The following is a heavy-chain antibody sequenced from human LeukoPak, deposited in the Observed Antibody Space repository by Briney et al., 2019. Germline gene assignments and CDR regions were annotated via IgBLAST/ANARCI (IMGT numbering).Heavy chain of an antibody. D-gene: IGHD3-10*01. CDR3: AKVPIGLLNGGGDY. Sequence: GGSLRLSCAASGFTFSSYALSWVRPAPGKGLEWVSAISGSGGSTYYADSVKGRFTISRDNSKNTLYLQMNSLRAEDTAVYYCAKVPIGLLNGGGDYWGQGTLVTVSS. J-gene: IGHJ4*02. CDR2: ISGSGGST. CDR1: GFTFSSYA. V-gene: IGHV3-23*01.